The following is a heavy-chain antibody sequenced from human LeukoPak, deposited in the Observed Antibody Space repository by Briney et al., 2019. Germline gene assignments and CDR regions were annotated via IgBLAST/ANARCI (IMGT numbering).Heavy chain of an antibody. CDR2: INVSGGST. V-gene: IGHV3-23*01. D-gene: IGHD2-2*01. Sequence: GGSLRLSCAASGFTFDKAWMSWVRQAPGKGLEWVSGINVSGGSTFYADSVRGRFTISRDNSKNTLYLQMNSLRAEDTAVYYCAKDQYCTSTSCYVGYWGQGTLVTVSS. J-gene: IGHJ4*02. CDR3: AKDQYCTSTSCYVGY. CDR1: GFTFDKAW.